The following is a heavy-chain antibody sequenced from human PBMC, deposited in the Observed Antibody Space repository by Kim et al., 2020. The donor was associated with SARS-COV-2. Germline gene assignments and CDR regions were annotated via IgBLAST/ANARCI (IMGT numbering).Heavy chain of an antibody. CDR1: GGTFSSYA. CDR3: ASNTRLGYCSGGSCYGPHWFDP. D-gene: IGHD2-15*01. Sequence: SVKVSCKASGGTFSSYAISWVRQAPGQGLEWMGGIIPIFGTANYAQKFQGRVTITADESTSTAYMELSSLRSEDTAVYYCASNTRLGYCSGGSCYGPHWFDPWGQGTLVTVSS. V-gene: IGHV1-69*13. CDR2: IIPIFGTA. J-gene: IGHJ5*02.